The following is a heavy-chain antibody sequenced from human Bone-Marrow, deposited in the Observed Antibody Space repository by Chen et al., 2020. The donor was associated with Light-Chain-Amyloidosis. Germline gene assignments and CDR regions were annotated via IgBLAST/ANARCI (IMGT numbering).Heavy chain of an antibody. Sequence: QVQLVQSGAEVKKPGASVKVSCKASGYTFTGYYMHWVRQAPGQGLEGMGWINPNSGGTNYAQKFQGRVTMTRDTSISTAYMELSRLRSDDTAVYYCARDSFITIFGVDYYYGMDVWGQGTTVTVSS. CDR2: INPNSGGT. V-gene: IGHV1-2*02. CDR3: ARDSFITIFGVDYYYGMDV. D-gene: IGHD3-3*01. J-gene: IGHJ6*02. CDR1: GYTFTGYY.